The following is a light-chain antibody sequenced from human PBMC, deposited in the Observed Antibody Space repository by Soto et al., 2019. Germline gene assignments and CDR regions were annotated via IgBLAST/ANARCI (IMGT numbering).Light chain of an antibody. CDR1: QSVSSTY. CDR2: DAS. V-gene: IGKV3-11*01. CDR3: QQRSNWPPLIS. J-gene: IGKJ5*01. Sequence: EIVMTQSPGPLSFSPGERATLSCRASQSVSSTYLAWYQQKPGQAPRLLIYDASNRATGIPARFSGSGSGTDFTLTISSLEPEDFAVYYCQQRSNWPPLISFGQGTRLEIK.